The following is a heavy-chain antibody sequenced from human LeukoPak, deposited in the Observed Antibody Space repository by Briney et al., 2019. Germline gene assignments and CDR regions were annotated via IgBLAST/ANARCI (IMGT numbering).Heavy chain of an antibody. CDR2: ITSSSSYI. V-gene: IGHV3-21*01. CDR3: ARDRYSSGLLDY. Sequence: PGGSLRLSCAASGFTFSTYNMNWVRQAPGKGLEWVSSITSSSSYIYYADSVKGRFTISRNNAKNSLYLQMNSLRAEDTAVYYCARDRYSSGLLDYWGQGTLVTVSS. J-gene: IGHJ4*02. CDR1: GFTFSTYN. D-gene: IGHD6-19*01.